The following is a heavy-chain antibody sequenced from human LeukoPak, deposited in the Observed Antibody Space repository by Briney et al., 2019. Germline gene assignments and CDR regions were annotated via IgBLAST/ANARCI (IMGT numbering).Heavy chain of an antibody. J-gene: IGHJ6*03. CDR2: IIPIFGTA. V-gene: IGHV1-69*05. CDR1: GGTFSSYA. D-gene: IGHD4-17*01. Sequence: ASVKVSCKASGGTFSSYAISWVRQAPGQGLEWMGRIIPIFGTANYAQKFQGRVTITTDESTSTAYMELSSLRSEDTAVYYCARDIAVTLPYYYYMDVWGKGTMVTVSS. CDR3: ARDIAVTLPYYYYMDV.